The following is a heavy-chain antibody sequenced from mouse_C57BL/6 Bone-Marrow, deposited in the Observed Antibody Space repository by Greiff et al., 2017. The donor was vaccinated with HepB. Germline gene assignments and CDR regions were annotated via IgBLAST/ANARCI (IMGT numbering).Heavy chain of an antibody. J-gene: IGHJ3*01. CDR3: ARPFYYGLACFAY. Sequence: EVQLQQSGPELVKPGASVKISCKASGYTFTDYYMNWVKQSHGKSLEWIGDINPNNGGTSYNQKFKGKATLTVDKSSSTAYMELRSLTSEDSAVYYCARPFYYGLACFAYWGQGTLVTVSA. D-gene: IGHD1-1*01. V-gene: IGHV1-26*01. CDR1: GYTFTDYY. CDR2: INPNNGGT.